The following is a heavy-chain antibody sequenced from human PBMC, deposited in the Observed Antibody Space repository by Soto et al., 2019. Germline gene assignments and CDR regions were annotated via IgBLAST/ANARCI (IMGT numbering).Heavy chain of an antibody. CDR2: ISGSGDST. CDR1: GFTFSSYA. V-gene: IGHV3-23*01. CDR3: ARRASGSYYDY. Sequence: EVQLLESGGGLVQPGGSLRLSCAASGFTFSSYAMRWVRQAPVKGLEWVSAISGSGDSTYYADSVKGRFTISRDNSKNTLYLQMNSLSAEDTAVYYCARRASGSYYDYWGQGTLVTVSS. J-gene: IGHJ4*02. D-gene: IGHD1-26*01.